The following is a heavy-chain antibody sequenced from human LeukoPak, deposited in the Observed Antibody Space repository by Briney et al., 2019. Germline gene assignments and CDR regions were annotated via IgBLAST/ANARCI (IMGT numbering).Heavy chain of an antibody. D-gene: IGHD3-10*01. CDR1: GYTFTSYY. CDR2: ISPSGGST. V-gene: IGHV1-46*01. J-gene: IGHJ6*02. CDR3: ARDQTGYYGMDV. Sequence: ASVKVSCKASGYTFTSYYMHWVRQAPGQGLEWMGIISPSGGSTSYAQKFQGRVTMTRDTSTSTVYMELSSLRSEDTAVYYCARDQTGYYGMDVWGQGTTVTVSS.